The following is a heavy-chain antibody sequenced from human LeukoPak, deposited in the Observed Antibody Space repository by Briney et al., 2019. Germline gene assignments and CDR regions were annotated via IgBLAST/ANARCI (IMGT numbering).Heavy chain of an antibody. Sequence: SETLSLTCAVYGGSFSGYYWSWIRQPPGKGLEWIGEINHSGSTNYNPSLKSRVTISVDTSKNQFSLKLSSVTAADTAVYYCAGGYSGYDSTINGVYYFDYWGQGTLVTVSS. CDR2: INHSGST. CDR1: GGSFSGYY. J-gene: IGHJ4*02. CDR3: AGGYSGYDSTINGVYYFDY. D-gene: IGHD5-12*01. V-gene: IGHV4-34*01.